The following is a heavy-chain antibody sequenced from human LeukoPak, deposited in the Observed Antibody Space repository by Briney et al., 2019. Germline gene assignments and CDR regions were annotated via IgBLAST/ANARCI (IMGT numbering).Heavy chain of an antibody. Sequence: GRSLRLSCAASGFTFDDYAMHWVRHAPGECLEWVSGISWNSGSIGYADSVKGRFTISRDNAKNSLYLQMNSLRVEDTALYYCAKDLSSGWYPEYYFDYWGQGTLVTVSS. V-gene: IGHV3-9*01. D-gene: IGHD6-19*01. CDR3: AKDLSSGWYPEYYFDY. CDR2: ISWNSGSI. J-gene: IGHJ4*02. CDR1: GFTFDDYA.